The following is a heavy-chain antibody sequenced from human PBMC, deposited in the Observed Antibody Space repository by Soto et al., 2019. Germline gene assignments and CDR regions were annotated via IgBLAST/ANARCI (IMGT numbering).Heavy chain of an antibody. CDR2: ISAYNGNT. CDR3: AREEGYDILPTPLDY. J-gene: IGHJ4*02. CDR1: GYTFTSYG. V-gene: IGHV1-18*01. D-gene: IGHD3-9*01. Sequence: ASVKVSCKASGYTFTSYGISWVRQAPGQGLEWMGWISAYNGNTNYAQKLQGRVTMTTDTSTSTAYMELRSLRSDDTAVYYCAREEGYDILPTPLDYWGQGTLVTVSS.